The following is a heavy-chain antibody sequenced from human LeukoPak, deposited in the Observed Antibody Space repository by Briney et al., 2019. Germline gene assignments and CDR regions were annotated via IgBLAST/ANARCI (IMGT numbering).Heavy chain of an antibody. CDR3: ARKGSYYYDSSGYTDY. D-gene: IGHD3-22*01. J-gene: IGHJ4*02. Sequence: ASVKVSCKASGYTFTSYAMNWVRQAPGQGLEWMGWINTNTGNPTYAQGFTGRFVFSLDTSVSTAYLQISSLKAEDTAVYYCARKGSYYYDSSGYTDYWGQGTLVTVSS. CDR1: GYTFTSYA. V-gene: IGHV7-4-1*02. CDR2: INTNTGNP.